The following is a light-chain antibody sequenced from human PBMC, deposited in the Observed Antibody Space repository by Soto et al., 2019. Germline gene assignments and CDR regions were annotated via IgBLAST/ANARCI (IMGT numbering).Light chain of an antibody. V-gene: IGLV2-14*01. J-gene: IGLJ1*01. CDR1: SSDVGGYNY. CDR3: SSYTSSSTLLYV. CDR2: DVS. Sequence: QSALTQPASVSGSPGQSITISCTGTSSDVGGYNYVSWYQQHPGKAPQLMIYDVSTRPSGVSNRFSGSKSGNTASLTISGLQAEDEADYYCSSYTSSSTLLYVFGTGTKVTVL.